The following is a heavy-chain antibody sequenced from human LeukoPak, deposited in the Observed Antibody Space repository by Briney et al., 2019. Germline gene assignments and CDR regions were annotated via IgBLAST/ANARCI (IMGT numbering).Heavy chain of an antibody. CDR2: ISSSGSTI. CDR1: GFTFSSYE. Sequence: GGSLRLSCAASGFTFSSYEMNWVRQAPGKGLEWVSYISSSGSTIYYADSVKGRFTISRDNAKNSLYLQMNSLRAEDTAVYYCARERPLAAADDHFDYWGQGTLVTVSS. CDR3: ARERPLAAADDHFDY. J-gene: IGHJ4*02. V-gene: IGHV3-48*03. D-gene: IGHD6-13*01.